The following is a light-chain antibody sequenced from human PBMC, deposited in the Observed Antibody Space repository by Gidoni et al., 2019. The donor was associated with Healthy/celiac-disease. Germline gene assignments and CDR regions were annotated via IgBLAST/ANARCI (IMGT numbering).Light chain of an antibody. CDR2: DSA. CDR1: QSVSSY. CDR3: QQRSNWPPLT. Sequence: ENVLTQSPATLSLSPGERATLSCTVSQSVSSYLALYAQKPGQAPRLLIYDSANRAPGIPARFSGSGSGTDFTLTISSLGPEDFAVYYCQQRSNWPPLTFGGGTKVEIK. V-gene: IGKV3-11*01. J-gene: IGKJ4*01.